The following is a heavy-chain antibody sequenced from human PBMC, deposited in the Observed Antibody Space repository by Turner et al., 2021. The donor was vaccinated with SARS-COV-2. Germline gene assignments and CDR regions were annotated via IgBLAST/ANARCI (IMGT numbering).Heavy chain of an antibody. J-gene: IGHJ6*02. Sequence: QVQLQQWGAGLLKPSETLSLPCAVLGGSFSGYYWSWVRQPPGKGLEWIGEINDSGSNNYNPSLKSRVTISVDTSKNQFSLKLSSVTAADTAVYYCARGIKGVLMSGSYYYYGMDVWGQGTTVTVSS. V-gene: IGHV4-34*01. D-gene: IGHD1-26*01. CDR1: GGSFSGYY. CDR3: ARGIKGVLMSGSYYYYGMDV. CDR2: INDSGSN.